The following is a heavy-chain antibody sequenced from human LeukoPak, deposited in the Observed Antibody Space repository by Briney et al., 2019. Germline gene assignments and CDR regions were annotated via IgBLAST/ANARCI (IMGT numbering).Heavy chain of an antibody. J-gene: IGHJ4*02. CDR3: AIDYGGNSFDY. CDR2: INPSGGST. Sequence: GASVKASCKASGYTFTSYGISWVRQAPGQGLEWMGIINPSGGSTSYAQKFQGRVTMTRDTSTGTVYMELSSLRSEDTAVYYCAIDYGGNSFDYWGQGTLVTVSS. CDR1: GYTFTSYG. D-gene: IGHD4-23*01. V-gene: IGHV1-46*01.